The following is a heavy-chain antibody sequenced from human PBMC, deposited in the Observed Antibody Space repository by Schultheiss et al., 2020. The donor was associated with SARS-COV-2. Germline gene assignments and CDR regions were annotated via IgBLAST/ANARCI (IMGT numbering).Heavy chain of an antibody. V-gene: IGHV4-30-4*01. J-gene: IGHJ5*02. CDR1: GGSISSGDYY. D-gene: IGHD3-10*01. Sequence: SETLSLTRTVSGGSISSGDYYWSWIRQPPGKGLEWIGYIYYSGSTYYNPSLKSRVTISVDTSKNQFSLKLSSVTAADTAVYYCARGGSTSQRITGFDPWGQGTLVTVSS. CDR2: IYYSGST. CDR3: ARGGSTSQRITGFDP.